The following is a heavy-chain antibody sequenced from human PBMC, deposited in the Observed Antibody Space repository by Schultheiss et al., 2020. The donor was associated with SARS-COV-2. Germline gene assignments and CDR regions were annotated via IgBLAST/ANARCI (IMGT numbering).Heavy chain of an antibody. Sequence: GGSLRLSCAASGFTFSSYAMSWVRQAPGKGLEWVSAISGSGGSTYYADSVKGRFTISRDNAKNSLYLQMNSLRAEDTAVYYCAREERCSGGSCYRGGWFDPWGQGTLVTVSS. CDR2: ISGSGGST. D-gene: IGHD2-15*01. CDR1: GFTFSSYA. V-gene: IGHV3-23*01. J-gene: IGHJ5*02. CDR3: AREERCSGGSCYRGGWFDP.